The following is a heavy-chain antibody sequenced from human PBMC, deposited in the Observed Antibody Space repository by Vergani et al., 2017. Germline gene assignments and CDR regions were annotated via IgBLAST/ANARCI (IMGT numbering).Heavy chain of an antibody. CDR3: ARLYGRDSSGSKYFDY. Sequence: EVQLVQSGAEVKKPGESLKISCQLSGYSFTNNWIGWVRQMPGKGLEWMGIIHPADSDTRYSPSFQGQVTISVDKSISTAYLQRSSLRASDSAMYYCARLYGRDSSGSKYFDYWGQGTLVTVSS. D-gene: IGHD3-22*01. CDR2: IHPADSDT. J-gene: IGHJ4*02. V-gene: IGHV5-51*01. CDR1: GYSFTNNW.